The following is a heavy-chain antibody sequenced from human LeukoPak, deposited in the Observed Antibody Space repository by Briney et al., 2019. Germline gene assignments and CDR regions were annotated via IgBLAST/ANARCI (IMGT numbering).Heavy chain of an antibody. CDR1: GYTFNIYY. CDR3: ARDKNLYDNLYYYYSPGSWGNYV. Sequence: ASVKVSCKASGYTFNIYYIHWPRQAPGQGLEWMGWINPNSGDTNYAQKFQGRVTMTRDTSISTAYMELSRLRSDDTAVYYCARDKNLYDNLYYYYSPGSWGNYVWGQGTTVTFAS. D-gene: IGHD3-22*01. V-gene: IGHV1-2*02. CDR2: INPNSGDT. J-gene: IGHJ6*02.